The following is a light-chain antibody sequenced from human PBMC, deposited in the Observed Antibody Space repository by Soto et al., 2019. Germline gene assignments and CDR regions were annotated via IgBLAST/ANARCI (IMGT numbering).Light chain of an antibody. CDR2: KAS. J-gene: IGKJ1*01. CDR3: QQYDTYSPM. Sequence: DIQMTQSPSTLSASVGDRVTMTCRASQSISGWLAWYQQKPGKAPNLLIYKASNLESGVPSRFSGSGSGTEFTLTITSLQPDDFATYYCQQYDTYSPMFGQGTKVEIK. CDR1: QSISGW. V-gene: IGKV1-5*03.